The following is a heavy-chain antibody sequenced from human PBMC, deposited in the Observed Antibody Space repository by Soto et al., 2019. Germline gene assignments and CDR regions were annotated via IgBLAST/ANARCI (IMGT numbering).Heavy chain of an antibody. J-gene: IGHJ4*02. V-gene: IGHV4-39*01. CDR1: GGSISGSGYY. Sequence: PSETLSLTCTVSGGSISGSGYYWGWIRQSPGKGLEWIGNIDYSGTAYFNPSLGTRVTFPVDTSKNQFSLTLYSVTAADTAVYYCARTTGRHLDFWGQGILVTVSS. CDR2: IDYSGTA. D-gene: IGHD4-4*01. CDR3: ARTTGRHLDF.